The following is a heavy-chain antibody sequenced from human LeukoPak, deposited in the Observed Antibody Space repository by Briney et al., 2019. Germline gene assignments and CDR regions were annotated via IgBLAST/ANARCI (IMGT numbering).Heavy chain of an antibody. Sequence: GASVKVSCKTSGYTFTAHYMHWVRQAPGQGLEWMGWTNANSGATQYAQKFQGRVTITRDTSISTAYMELSRLTSDDTAIYYCTREDYWGQGTLVTVSS. CDR3: TREDY. CDR1: GYTFTAHY. J-gene: IGHJ4*02. V-gene: IGHV1-2*02. CDR2: TNANSGAT.